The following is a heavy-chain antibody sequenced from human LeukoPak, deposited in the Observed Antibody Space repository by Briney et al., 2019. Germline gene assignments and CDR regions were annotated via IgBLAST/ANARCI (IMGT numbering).Heavy chain of an antibody. CDR1: GGSMSSYY. D-gene: IGHD3-10*01. J-gene: IGHJ5*02. Sequence: PSETLSLTCSVSGGSMSSYYWSWIRQSPGKGLEWIGYIYYSGSTNYNPSLKSRVTISVDTSKNQFSLKLSSVTAADTAVYYCAREIMVRGVIIFSNWFDPWGQGTLVTVSS. CDR2: IYYSGST. CDR3: AREIMVRGVIIFSNWFDP. V-gene: IGHV4-59*12.